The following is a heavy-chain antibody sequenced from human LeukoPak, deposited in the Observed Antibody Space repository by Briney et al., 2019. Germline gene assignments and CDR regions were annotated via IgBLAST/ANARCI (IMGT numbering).Heavy chain of an antibody. J-gene: IGHJ4*02. Sequence: GGSLRLSCAASGFTFSHTWISWVRQAPGKGLEWVAVISYDGSNKNYADSVKGRFTISRDNSKNTLYLQMNSLRAEDTAVYYCAKDANWGSVYWGQGTLVTVSS. CDR1: GFTFSHTW. CDR3: AKDANWGSVY. CDR2: ISYDGSNK. D-gene: IGHD7-27*01. V-gene: IGHV3-30*18.